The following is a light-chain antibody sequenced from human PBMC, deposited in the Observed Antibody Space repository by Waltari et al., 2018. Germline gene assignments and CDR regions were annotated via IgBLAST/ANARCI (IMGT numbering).Light chain of an antibody. CDR3: GTWDSSLSGAV. Sequence: QSVLTQPPSVSAAPGQRVPISCSGGSSNIGNNDVSWYRQFPGTAPKLLIYENTERPSGIPGRFSGSKSGTSATLDITGLQAGDEADYYCGTWDSSLSGAVFGGGTHLTVL. J-gene: IGLJ7*01. V-gene: IGLV1-51*02. CDR2: ENT. CDR1: SSNIGNND.